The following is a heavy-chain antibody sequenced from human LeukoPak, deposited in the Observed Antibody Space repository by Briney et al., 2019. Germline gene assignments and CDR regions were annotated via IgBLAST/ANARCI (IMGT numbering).Heavy chain of an antibody. CDR1: GGSFSGYY. Sequence: SETLSLTCAVYGGSFSGYYWSWIRQPPGKGLEWIGRIYTSGSTNYNPSLKSRVTMSVDTSKNQFSLKLSSVTAADTAVYYCARDQYYYDSSGYSNFEYWGQGTLVTVSS. CDR2: IYTSGST. CDR3: ARDQYYYDSSGYSNFEY. V-gene: IGHV4-4*07. D-gene: IGHD3-22*01. J-gene: IGHJ4*02.